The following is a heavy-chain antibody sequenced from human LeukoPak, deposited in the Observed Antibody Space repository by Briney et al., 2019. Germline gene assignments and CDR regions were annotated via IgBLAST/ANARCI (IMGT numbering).Heavy chain of an antibody. Sequence: SETLSLTCTVSGGSISSSSYYWGWIRQPPGKGLEWIGSIYYSGSTYYNPSLKSRVTISVDTSKNQFSLKLSSVTAADTAVYYCARRVATVTGFCDYWGQGTLVTVSS. V-gene: IGHV4-39*01. CDR3: ARRVATVTGFCDY. J-gene: IGHJ4*02. CDR2: IYYSGST. CDR1: GGSISSSSYY. D-gene: IGHD4-17*01.